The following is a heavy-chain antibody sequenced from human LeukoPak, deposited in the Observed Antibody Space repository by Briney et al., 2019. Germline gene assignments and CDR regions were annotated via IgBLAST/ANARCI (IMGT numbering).Heavy chain of an antibody. D-gene: IGHD4-17*01. CDR3: AKVTTVTIGYFDY. J-gene: IGHJ4*02. CDR1: GFTFSNYA. V-gene: IGHV3-23*01. CDR2: ISGSGGST. Sequence: PGGSLRLSCAASGFTFSNYAMGWVRQAPGKGLEWVSTISGSGGSTYYADSVKGRFTISRDKSKNTLYLQMNSLRAEDTAVYYCAKVTTVTIGYFDYWGQGTLVTVSS.